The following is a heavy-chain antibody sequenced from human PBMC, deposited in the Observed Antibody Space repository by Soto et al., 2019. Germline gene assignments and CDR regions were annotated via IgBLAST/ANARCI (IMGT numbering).Heavy chain of an antibody. CDR1: GGSFSGYY. J-gene: IGHJ4*02. V-gene: IGHV4-34*01. CDR3: ARLDYAGDN. D-gene: IGHD4-17*01. CDR2: INHSGST. Sequence: ETLSLTCSVYGGSFSGYYWSWIRQPPGKGLEWIGEINHSGSTNYNPSLKSRVTISVDTSKNQFSLKLSSVTAADTAVYYCARLDYAGDNWGQGTLVTVYS.